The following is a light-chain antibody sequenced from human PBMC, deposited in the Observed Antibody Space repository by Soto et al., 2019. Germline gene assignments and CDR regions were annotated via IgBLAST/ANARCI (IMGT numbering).Light chain of an antibody. CDR3: QQYNNWPPG. J-gene: IGKJ5*01. CDR1: QSVSSN. Sequence: EIVMPQSPATLSVSPWERATLSCRASQSVSSNLAWYQQKPGQAPRLLIYGASTRATGIPARFSGSGSGTEFTLTISSLQSEDFAVYYCQQYNNWPPGFGQGTRLEVK. CDR2: GAS. V-gene: IGKV3-15*01.